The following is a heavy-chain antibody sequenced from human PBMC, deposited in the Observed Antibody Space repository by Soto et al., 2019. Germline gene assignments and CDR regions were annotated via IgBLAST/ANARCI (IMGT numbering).Heavy chain of an antibody. CDR2: ISSSGSTI. V-gene: IGHV3-48*03. D-gene: IGHD3-3*01. Sequence: PVGSLRLSCAASGFTFSSYEMNWVRQAPGKGLEWVSYISSSGSTIYYADSVKGRFTISRDNAKNSLYLQMNSLRAEDTAVYYCSCEPPTYYDFWSGYPKSQFDYWGQGTLVTVS. CDR1: GFTFSSYE. J-gene: IGHJ4*02. CDR3: SCEPPTYYDFWSGYPKSQFDY.